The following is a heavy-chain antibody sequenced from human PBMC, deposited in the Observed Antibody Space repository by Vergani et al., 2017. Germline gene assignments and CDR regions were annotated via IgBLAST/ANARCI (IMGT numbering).Heavy chain of an antibody. Sequence: LQLVESGGGLVQPGGSLRLSCAASGFTFSSYAMHWVRQAPGKGLEWVAVISYDGSNKYYADSVKGRFTISRDNSKNTLYLQMNSLRAEDTAVYYCASAKIVVVVPAAKGNQHWGQGTLVTVSS. CDR2: ISYDGSNK. J-gene: IGHJ1*01. CDR1: GFTFSSYA. D-gene: IGHD2-2*01. CDR3: ASAKIVVVVPAAKGNQH. V-gene: IGHV3-30-3*01.